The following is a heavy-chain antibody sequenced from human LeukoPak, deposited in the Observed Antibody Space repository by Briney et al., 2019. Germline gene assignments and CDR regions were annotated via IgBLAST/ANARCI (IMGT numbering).Heavy chain of an antibody. V-gene: IGHV4-59*01. J-gene: IGHJ4*02. CDR2: IYYSGST. Sequence: SETLSLTCTVSGGSINSYYWNWIRQPPGKGLEWIGYIYYSGSTNYNPPLKSRVTISLDTSKNQFSLKLSSVTAADTAVYYCAREEAMALDYWGQGTLVTVSS. CDR3: AREEAMALDY. D-gene: IGHD5-18*01. CDR1: GGSINSYY.